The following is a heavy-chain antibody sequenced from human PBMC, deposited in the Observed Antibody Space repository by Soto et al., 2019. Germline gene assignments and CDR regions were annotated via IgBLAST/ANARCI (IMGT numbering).Heavy chain of an antibody. V-gene: IGHV4-31*03. CDR3: ARDSYYYDSSGYFGAFDI. CDR1: GGSISSGGYY. D-gene: IGHD3-22*01. J-gene: IGHJ3*02. CDR2: IYYSGST. Sequence: PSETLSLTCTVSGGSISSGGYYWSWIRQHPGKGLEWIGYIYYSGSTYYNPSLKSRVTISVDTSKNQFSLKLSSVTAADTAVYYCARDSYYYDSSGYFGAFDIWGQGTMVTVSS.